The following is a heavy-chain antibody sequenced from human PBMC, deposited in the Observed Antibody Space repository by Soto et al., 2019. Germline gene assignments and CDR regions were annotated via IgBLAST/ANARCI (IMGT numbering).Heavy chain of an antibody. CDR3: AREIRGYIYGKTRGFDY. D-gene: IGHD5-18*01. CDR1: GGTFSSYA. V-gene: IGHV1-69*12. J-gene: IGHJ4*02. Sequence: QVQLVQSGAEVKKPGSSVKVSCKASGGTFSSYAISWVRQAPGQGLEWMGGIIPIFGTANYAQKFQGRVTITADESTSTAYMELSRLRSEDTAVYYCAREIRGYIYGKTRGFDYWGQGTLVTVSS. CDR2: IIPIFGTA.